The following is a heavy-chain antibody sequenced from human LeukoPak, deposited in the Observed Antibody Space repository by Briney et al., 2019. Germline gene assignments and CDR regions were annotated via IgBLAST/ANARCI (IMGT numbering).Heavy chain of an antibody. CDR1: GFTFSSSW. CDR3: ATDSGYNAFDV. Sequence: GGSLRLSCAASGFTFSSSWMCWVRQAPGKGLEWLANINEAGSVTNYVHSVRGRFTISRDNAKNSLYLQTNSLGVEDTAVYYCATDSGYNAFDVWGQGTMVSVSS. CDR2: INEAGSVT. D-gene: IGHD5-12*01. J-gene: IGHJ3*01. V-gene: IGHV3-7*01.